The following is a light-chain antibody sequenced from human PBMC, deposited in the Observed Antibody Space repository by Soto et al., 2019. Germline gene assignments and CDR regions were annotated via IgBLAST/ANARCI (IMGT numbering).Light chain of an antibody. CDR3: QHYNSYSEA. Sequence: DIQLTQSPSFLSASVGDRVTITCRASQTISSWLAWYQQKPGKAPKLLIYKTSTLKSGVPSRFSGRGSGTEFTLTISSLQPDDFATYYCQHYNSYSEAFGQGTKVDIK. J-gene: IGKJ1*01. V-gene: IGKV1-5*03. CDR1: QTISSW. CDR2: KTS.